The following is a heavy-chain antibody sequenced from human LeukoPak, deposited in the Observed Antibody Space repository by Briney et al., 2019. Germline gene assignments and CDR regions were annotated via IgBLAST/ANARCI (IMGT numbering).Heavy chain of an antibody. D-gene: IGHD2-2*01. CDR1: GFTFSSYG. Sequence: PGGSLRLSCAASGFTFSSYGMSWVRQAPGKGLEWVSGISGSGGSTYYADSVKGRSTISRDNSKNTLYLQMNSLRAEDTAVYYCAKDLWDIVVVPAAILDYWGQGTLVTVSS. CDR3: AKDLWDIVVVPAAILDY. J-gene: IGHJ4*02. CDR2: ISGSGGST. V-gene: IGHV3-23*01.